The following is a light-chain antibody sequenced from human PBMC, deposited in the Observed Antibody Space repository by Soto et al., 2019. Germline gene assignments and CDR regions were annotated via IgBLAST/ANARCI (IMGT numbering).Light chain of an antibody. V-gene: IGKV3-20*01. CDR3: QQYGSSPWT. Sequence: EIVLTQSPGTLYLSPGERATLSCRASQSVSSSYLAWYQQKPGQAPRLLIYGASSRATGIPDRFSGSGSGTDFTLTISRLEPEDVAMYYCQQYGSSPWTFGQGTRVDIK. J-gene: IGKJ1*01. CDR2: GAS. CDR1: QSVSSSY.